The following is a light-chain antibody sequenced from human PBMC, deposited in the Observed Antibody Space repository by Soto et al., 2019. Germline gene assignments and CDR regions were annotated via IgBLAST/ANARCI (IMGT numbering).Light chain of an antibody. J-gene: IGKJ4*01. CDR3: QQRSNWPT. CDR2: GAS. Sequence: EIVMTQSPATLSVSPGERSTLSCRASQSVNSYLAWYQQKPGQAPRLLIYGASTRATGVPARFSGSGSGTEFTLIISSLQSEDFAVYYCQQRSNWPTFGGGTKVQIK. CDR1: QSVNSY. V-gene: IGKV3-15*01.